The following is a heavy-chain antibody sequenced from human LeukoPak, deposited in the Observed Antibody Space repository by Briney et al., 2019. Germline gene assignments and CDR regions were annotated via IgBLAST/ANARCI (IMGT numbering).Heavy chain of an antibody. CDR1: GFTVSNNY. J-gene: IGHJ6*02. V-gene: IGHV3-53*04. Sequence: PGGSLRLSCAASGFTVSNNYMSWVRQAPGKGLEWVSVIYSGGSTYYADSVKGRSTISRHNSKNTLYLQMNSLRAEDTAVYYCARDTRGSGGSWAYYYGMDVWGQGTTVTVSS. D-gene: IGHD2-15*01. CDR3: ARDTRGSGGSWAYYYGMDV. CDR2: IYSGGST.